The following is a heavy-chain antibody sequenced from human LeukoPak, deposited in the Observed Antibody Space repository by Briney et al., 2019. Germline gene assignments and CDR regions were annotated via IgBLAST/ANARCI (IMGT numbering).Heavy chain of an antibody. V-gene: IGHV3-23*01. CDR1: GFTFISYG. J-gene: IGHJ4*02. CDR3: AKAHPTYYYDSSEYYFDY. CDR2: ISGSGGST. Sequence: GGSLRLSCAASGFTFISYGMSWVRQAPGKGLEWVSAISGSGGSTYYADSVKGRFTISRDNSKNTLYLQMNSLRAEDTAVYYCAKAHPTYYYDSSEYYFDYWGQGILVTVSS. D-gene: IGHD3-22*01.